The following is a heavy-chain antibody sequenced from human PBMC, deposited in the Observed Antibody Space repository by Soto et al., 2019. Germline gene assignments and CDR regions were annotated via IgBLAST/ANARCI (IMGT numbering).Heavy chain of an antibody. V-gene: IGHV1-2*02. Sequence: ASVKVSCKASGYTFTGYYIYWLRQAPGQGLEWMGWINPNNGDTNYAQKFQGRVTMTRDSSISTAYLELSRLRSDDTAIYYCARLKSYYDSRCSSDYWGQGTLVTVSS. CDR2: INPNNGDT. CDR1: GYTFTGYY. J-gene: IGHJ4*02. CDR3: ARLKSYYDSRCSSDY. D-gene: IGHD3-22*01.